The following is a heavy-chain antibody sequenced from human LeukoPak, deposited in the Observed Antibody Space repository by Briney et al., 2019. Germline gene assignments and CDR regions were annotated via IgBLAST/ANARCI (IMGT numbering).Heavy chain of an antibody. V-gene: IGHV4-59*08. J-gene: IGHJ5*02. Sequence: PSETLSLTCTVSGGSISSYYWSWIRQPPGKGLEWIGYIYYSGSTNYNPSLKSRVTISVDTSKNQFSLKLSSVTAADTAVYYCARHSGCSSTSCEVTWFDPWGQGTLVTVSS. CDR2: IYYSGST. D-gene: IGHD2-2*01. CDR3: ARHSGCSSTSCEVTWFDP. CDR1: GGSISSYY.